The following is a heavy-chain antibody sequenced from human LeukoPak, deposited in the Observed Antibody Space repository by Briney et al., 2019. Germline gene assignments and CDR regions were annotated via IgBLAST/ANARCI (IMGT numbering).Heavy chain of an antibody. CDR2: IKQDGSEK. J-gene: IGHJ4*02. CDR3: GRAQEVDY. Sequence: GGSLRLSCAASGFTFSSYWMSWVRQAPGKGPEWVANIKQDGSEKYYVDSVKGRFTISRDTAKNSLYLQMKTLGVEDTAVYYCGRAQEVDYWGQGTLVTVSS. V-gene: IGHV3-7*01. CDR1: GFTFSSYW.